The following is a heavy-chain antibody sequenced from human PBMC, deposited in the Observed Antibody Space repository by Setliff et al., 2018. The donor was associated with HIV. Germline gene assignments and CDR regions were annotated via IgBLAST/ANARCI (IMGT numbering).Heavy chain of an antibody. Sequence: SETLSLTCTVTDDSLSRSDFYWAWIRQPPEKGLEWIGYMYYSGSTYYNPSLKSRVTITVDRSKNQFSLKLSSVTAADTAVYYCARVGVYFDGNDYRYYYDFWGQGTLVTVS. CDR1: DDSLSRSDFY. D-gene: IGHD3-16*01. J-gene: IGHJ4*02. V-gene: IGHV4-31*03. CDR3: ARVGVYFDGNDYRYYYDF. CDR2: MYYSGST.